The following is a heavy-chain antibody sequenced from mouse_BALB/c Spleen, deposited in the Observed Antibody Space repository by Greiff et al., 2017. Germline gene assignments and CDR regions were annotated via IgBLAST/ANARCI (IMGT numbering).Heavy chain of an antibody. V-gene: IGHV1-7*01. CDR1: GYTFTSSW. CDR2: INPSTGYT. J-gene: IGHJ3*01. CDR3: ARDTPFAY. Sequence: QVHLKLSGAELAQPGASVRMSCKASGYTFTSSWMHWVKHGPGQGLEWIGYINPSTGYTEYNQKFKDKATLTADKSSSTAYMQLSSLTSEDSAVYYCARDTPFAYWGQGTLVTVSA.